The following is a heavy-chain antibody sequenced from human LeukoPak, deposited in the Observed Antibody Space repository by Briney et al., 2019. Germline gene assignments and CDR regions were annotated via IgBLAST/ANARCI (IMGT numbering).Heavy chain of an antibody. D-gene: IGHD6-13*01. CDR1: GFTFSSYG. CDR3: AKDHGIAAGN. J-gene: IGHJ4*02. V-gene: IGHV3-30*18. Sequence: GRSLRLSCAASGFTFSSYGMPWVRQAPGKGLEWVAVISYDGSNKYYADSVKGRFTISRDNSKNTLYLQMNSLRAEDTAVYYCAKDHGIAAGNWGQGTLVTVSS. CDR2: ISYDGSNK.